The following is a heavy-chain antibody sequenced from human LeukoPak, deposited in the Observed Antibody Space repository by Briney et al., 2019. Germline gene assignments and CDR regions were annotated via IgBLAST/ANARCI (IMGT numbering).Heavy chain of an antibody. CDR2: IYTSGST. J-gene: IGHJ3*02. D-gene: IGHD2-15*01. CDR3: VLTLGPERWYAFDI. V-gene: IGHV4-4*07. CDR1: GGSIISYY. Sequence: SETLSLTCTVSGGSIISYYWSWIRQPAGKGLEWIGRIYTSGSTNYNPSLKSRVTMSVDTSKNQFSLKLSSVTAADTAVYYCVLTLGPERWYAFDIWGQGTMVTVSS.